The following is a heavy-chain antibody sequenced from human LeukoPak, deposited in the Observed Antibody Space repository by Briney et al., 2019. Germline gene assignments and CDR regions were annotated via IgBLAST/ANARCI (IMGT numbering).Heavy chain of an antibody. J-gene: IGHJ4*02. CDR2: IRSKTNTYAT. V-gene: IGHV3-73*01. CDR3: TRRSLDLYSSSTFDN. CDR1: GFIFSGSA. D-gene: IGHD6-6*01. Sequence: GGSLRLSCAASGFIFSGSAIHWVRLASGKGLEWVGRIRSKTNTYATAYAASVKGRLTISRDDSKNTAYLQMNSLKTEDTAVYYCTRRSLDLYSSSTFDNWGQGTLVGVSS.